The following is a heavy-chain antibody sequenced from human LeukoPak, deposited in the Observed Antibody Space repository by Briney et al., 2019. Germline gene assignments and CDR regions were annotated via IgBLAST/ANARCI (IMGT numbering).Heavy chain of an antibody. CDR1: GLTFGRHW. J-gene: IGHJ4*02. Sequence: GGSLRLSCAASGLTFGRHWMSWVCQVPGKGLEWVSNIKQDGSVKYYVDSVKGRFTISRDNAKNSLYLQMNSLRAEDTAVYYCANQWVQLWSPFDYWGQGTLVTVSS. CDR2: IKQDGSVK. V-gene: IGHV3-7*01. CDR3: ANQWVQLWSPFDY. D-gene: IGHD5-18*01.